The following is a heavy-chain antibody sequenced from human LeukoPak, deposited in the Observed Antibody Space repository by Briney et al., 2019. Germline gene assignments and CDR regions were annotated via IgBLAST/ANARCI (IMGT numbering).Heavy chain of an antibody. Sequence: GRSLRLSCAASGFTFDDYAMHWVRQAPGKGLEWVSGISWNSGSIGYADSVKGRFTISRDNSKNTLYLQMNSLRAEDTAVYYCARAYSKGRAFDIWGQGTMVTVSS. CDR2: ISWNSGSI. CDR1: GFTFDDYA. CDR3: ARAYSKGRAFDI. J-gene: IGHJ3*02. V-gene: IGHV3-9*01. D-gene: IGHD4-11*01.